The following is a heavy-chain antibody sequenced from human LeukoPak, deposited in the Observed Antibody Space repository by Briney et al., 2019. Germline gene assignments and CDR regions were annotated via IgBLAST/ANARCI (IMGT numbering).Heavy chain of an antibody. CDR1: GFTFSSYE. D-gene: IGHD6-13*01. CDR3: ARDLIAAATYYYYGMDV. J-gene: IGHJ6*02. Sequence: GGSLRLSCAAFGFTFSSYEMNWVRQAPGKGLEWVSYISSSVSTIYYADSLKGRFTISRDNAKNSLYLQMNCLRAEDTAVYYCARDLIAAATYYYYGMDVWGQGTTVTVSS. CDR2: ISSSVSTI. V-gene: IGHV3-48*03.